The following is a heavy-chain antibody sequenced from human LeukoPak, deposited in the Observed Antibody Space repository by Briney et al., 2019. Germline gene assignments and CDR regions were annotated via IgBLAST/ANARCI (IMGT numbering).Heavy chain of an antibody. CDR1: GFTFSSYE. CDR2: ISSSGSTI. CDR3: ATDRGFASFDY. V-gene: IGHV3-48*03. J-gene: IGHJ4*02. D-gene: IGHD3-3*01. Sequence: PGGSLRLSCAASGFTFSSYEMNWVRQAPGKGLEWVSYISSSGSTIYYADSVKGRFTISRDNGKNSLYLQLNSLRAEDTAVYYCATDRGFASFDYWGQGTLVTVSS.